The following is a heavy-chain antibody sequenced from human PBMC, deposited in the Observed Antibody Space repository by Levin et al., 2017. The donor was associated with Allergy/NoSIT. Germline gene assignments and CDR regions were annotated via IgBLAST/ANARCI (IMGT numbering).Heavy chain of an antibody. D-gene: IGHD3-16*01. Sequence: SETLSLTCTLSGDSISNGGYYWSWIRQYPGRGLEWIGYSYYTGNTYYNPSLESRVTISVDTSKNQFSLNLRSATAADTAVYYFAPRARNGYVFQHWGQGTPVTVSS. CDR2: SYYTGNT. CDR1: GDSISNGGYY. CDR3: APRARNGYVFQH. V-gene: IGHV4-31*03. J-gene: IGHJ1*01.